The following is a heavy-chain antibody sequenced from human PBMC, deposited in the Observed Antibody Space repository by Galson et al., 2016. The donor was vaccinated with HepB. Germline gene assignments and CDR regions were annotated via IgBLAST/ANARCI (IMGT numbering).Heavy chain of an antibody. J-gene: IGHJ2*01. D-gene: IGHD7-27*01. CDR2: ISYHEINK. CDR1: GFTFSHYG. V-gene: IGHV3-30*18. CDR3: VKGNELGKGYFDL. Sequence: SLRLSCAASGFTFSHYGMHWVRQAPGKGLEWVAIISYHEINKYYAASVEGRFTISRDNTKDTLYLQMDSLRPEDTALYHCVKGNELGKGYFDLWGRGTLVTV.